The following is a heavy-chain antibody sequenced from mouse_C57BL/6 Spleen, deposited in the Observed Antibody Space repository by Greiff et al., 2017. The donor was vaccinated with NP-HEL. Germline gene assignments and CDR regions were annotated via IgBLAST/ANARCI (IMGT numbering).Heavy chain of an antibody. D-gene: IGHD4-1*01. CDR1: GFTFSSYA. CDR3: ARDGMGRAMDY. J-gene: IGHJ4*01. Sequence: EVMLVESGGGLVKPGGSLKLSCAASGFTFSSYAMSWVRQTPEKRLEWVATISDGGSYTYYPDNVKGRFTISRDNAKKNLYLQMSHLKSEDTAMYYCARDGMGRAMDYWGQGTSVTVSS. V-gene: IGHV5-4*01. CDR2: ISDGGSYT.